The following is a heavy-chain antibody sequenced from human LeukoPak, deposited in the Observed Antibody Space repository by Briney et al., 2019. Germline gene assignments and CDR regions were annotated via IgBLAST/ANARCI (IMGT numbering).Heavy chain of an antibody. Sequence: SETLSLTCTVSGGSISSSSYYWGWIRQPPGKGLEWIGSIYYSGSTYYNPSLKSRVTISADTSKNQFSLKLSSVTAADTAVYYCARALYSSSWYFGYYYYMDVWGKGTTVTVSS. D-gene: IGHD6-13*01. CDR2: IYYSGST. CDR1: GGSISSSSYY. CDR3: ARALYSSSWYFGYYYYMDV. J-gene: IGHJ6*03. V-gene: IGHV4-39*07.